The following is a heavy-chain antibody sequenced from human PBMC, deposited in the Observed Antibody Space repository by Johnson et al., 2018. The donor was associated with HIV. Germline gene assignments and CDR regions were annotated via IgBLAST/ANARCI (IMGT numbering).Heavy chain of an antibody. Sequence: QVQLVESGGGWVKPGGSLRLSCAASGFSFSDYYMSWIRQAPGKGLEWVAVIWYDGSNKYYADSVQGRFTISRDNSKNTLYLQMNSLRAEDTAVYYCAKGGLWFGESIDAFDIWGQGTMVTVSS. CDR1: GFSFSDYY. V-gene: IGHV3-30*02. J-gene: IGHJ3*02. CDR3: AKGGLWFGESIDAFDI. CDR2: IWYDGSNK. D-gene: IGHD3-10*01.